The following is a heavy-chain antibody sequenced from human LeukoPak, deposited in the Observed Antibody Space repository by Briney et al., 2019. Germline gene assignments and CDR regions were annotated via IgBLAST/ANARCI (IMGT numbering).Heavy chain of an antibody. Sequence: GGSLRLSCAASRFTFSSSEMNWVRQAPGKGLEWVSYISSSGSTIYYADSVKGRFTISRDNAKNSPYLQMNSLRAEDTAVYYCARAGYCSSTSCLDYWGQGTLVTVSS. CDR2: ISSSGSTI. CDR3: ARAGYCSSTSCLDY. CDR1: RFTFSSSE. J-gene: IGHJ4*02. V-gene: IGHV3-48*03. D-gene: IGHD2-2*01.